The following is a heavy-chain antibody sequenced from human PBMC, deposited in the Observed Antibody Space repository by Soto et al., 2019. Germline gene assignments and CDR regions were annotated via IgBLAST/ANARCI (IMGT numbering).Heavy chain of an antibody. CDR3: ARVTMVRGVTISPPDY. V-gene: IGHV1-18*01. CDR1: GYTFTSYG. CDR2: ISAYNGNT. J-gene: IGHJ4*02. D-gene: IGHD3-10*01. Sequence: QVQLVQSGAEVKKPGASVKVSCKASGYTFTSYGISWVRQAPGQGLEWMGWISAYNGNTNYAQKLQGRVSMTTDTSTSTAYMELRSLRSDDTAVYYCARVTMVRGVTISPPDYWGQGTLVTVSS.